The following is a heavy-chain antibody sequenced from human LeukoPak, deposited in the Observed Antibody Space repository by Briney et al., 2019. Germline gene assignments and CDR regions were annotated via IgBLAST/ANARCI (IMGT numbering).Heavy chain of an antibody. CDR3: AKEKWSGSGWSFDY. V-gene: IGHV3-20*04. J-gene: IGHJ4*02. CDR1: GFTFDDYG. CDR2: LNWNGAST. Sequence: PGGSLRLSCAASGFTFDDYGLSWVRQVPGKGLEWVTGLNWNGASTGYADSVKGRFTISRDNSKNTLYLQMNSLRAEDTAVYYCAKEKWSGSGWSFDYWGQGTLVTVSS. D-gene: IGHD6-19*01.